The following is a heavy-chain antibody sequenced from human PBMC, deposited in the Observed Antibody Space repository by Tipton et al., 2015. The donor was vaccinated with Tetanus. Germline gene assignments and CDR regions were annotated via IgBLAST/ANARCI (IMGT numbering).Heavy chain of an antibody. V-gene: IGHV4-34*01. D-gene: IGHD2-2*01. CDR3: AREVPAAGHFDS. CDR1: GASFSDYY. J-gene: IGHJ4*02. CDR2: INHSGNT. Sequence: TLSLTCTVYGASFSDYYWSWIRQAPGKGLEWIGEINHSGNTNHNPSLKSRVTISADTSRNQFSLTLSSVTAADTAVYYCAREVPAAGHFDSWGQGTLVTVSS.